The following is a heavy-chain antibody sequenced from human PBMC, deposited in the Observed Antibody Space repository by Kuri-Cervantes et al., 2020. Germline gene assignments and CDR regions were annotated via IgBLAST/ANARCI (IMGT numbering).Heavy chain of an antibody. V-gene: IGHV3-30-3*01. D-gene: IGHD6-6*01. CDR1: GFTFSSYA. CDR3: ARVIAARRRYYYYGMDV. J-gene: IGHJ6*02. Sequence: GESLKISCAASGFTFSSYAMHWVRQAPGKGLEWVAVISYDGSNKYYADSVKGRFTISRDNSKNTLYLQMNSLRPEDKAVYYCARVIAARRRYYYYGMDVWGQGTTVTVSS. CDR2: ISYDGSNK.